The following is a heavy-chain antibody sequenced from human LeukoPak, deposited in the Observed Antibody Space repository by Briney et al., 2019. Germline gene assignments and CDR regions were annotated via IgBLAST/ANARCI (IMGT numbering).Heavy chain of an antibody. J-gene: IGHJ3*02. CDR3: ARQAPRDSSGYYLLQFGAFDI. Sequence: SETLSLTCAVYGGSFSGYYWSWIRQPPGKGLEWIGEINHSGSTNYNPSLKSRVTISVDTSKDQFSLKLSSVTAADTAVYYCARQAPRDSSGYYLLQFGAFDIWGQGTMVTVSS. V-gene: IGHV4-34*01. D-gene: IGHD3-22*01. CDR1: GGSFSGYY. CDR2: INHSGST.